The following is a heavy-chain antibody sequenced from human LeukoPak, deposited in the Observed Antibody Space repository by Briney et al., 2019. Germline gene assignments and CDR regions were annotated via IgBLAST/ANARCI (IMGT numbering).Heavy chain of an antibody. Sequence: GGSLRLSCAASGFTFSNYDMHWVRQAPGKGLEWVAVISYDGSNKYYADSVKGRFTISRDNSKNTLYLQMNSLRAEDTAVYYCAKDQTYYYDSSGYWWGQGTLVTVSS. CDR3: AKDQTYYYDSSGYW. D-gene: IGHD3-22*01. V-gene: IGHV3-30*18. J-gene: IGHJ4*02. CDR1: GFTFSNYD. CDR2: ISYDGSNK.